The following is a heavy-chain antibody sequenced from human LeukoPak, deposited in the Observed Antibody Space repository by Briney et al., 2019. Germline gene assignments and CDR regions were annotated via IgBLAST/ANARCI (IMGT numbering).Heavy chain of an antibody. CDR3: ATGWGLRYFDWLLFDY. J-gene: IGHJ4*02. CDR2: FDPEDGET. CDR1: GYTLTELS. D-gene: IGHD3-9*01. V-gene: IGHV1-24*01. Sequence: ASVNVSCKVSGYTLTELSMHWVRQAPGKGLEWMGGFDPEDGETIYAQKFQGRVTMTEDTSTDTAYMELSSLRSEDTAVYYCATGWGLRYFDWLLFDYWGQGTLVTVSS.